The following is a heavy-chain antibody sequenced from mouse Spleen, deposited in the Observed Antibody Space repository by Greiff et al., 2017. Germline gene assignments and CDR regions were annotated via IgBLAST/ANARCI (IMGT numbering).Heavy chain of an antibody. CDR2: IDPANGTT. CDR1: GFDIKNTY. J-gene: IGHJ4*01. D-gene: IGHD2-3*01. Sequence: VQLQQSVAELVRPGASVKLSCTASGFDIKNTYMHWVKQRPEQGLEWIGRIDPANGTTKYAPKFQGKATITADTSSNTAYLQLSSLTSEDTAIYYCTRGWLLEVYAMDYWGQGTSVTVSS. CDR3: TRGWLLEVYAMDY. V-gene: IGHV14-3*01.